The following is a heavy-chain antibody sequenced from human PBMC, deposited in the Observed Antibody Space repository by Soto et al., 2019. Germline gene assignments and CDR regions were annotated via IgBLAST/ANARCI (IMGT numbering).Heavy chain of an antibody. D-gene: IGHD4-4*01. CDR3: AKVRVKDYYYYAMDV. Sequence: GGSLRLSCAASGFTFIGYAMHWVRQAPGKGLEWVAVISSDGTSRFYADSVKGRFTISRDNSKNTLYLQMNSLRAEDTAMYYCAKVRVKDYYYYAMDVWGQGTTVTVSS. CDR1: GFTFIGYA. J-gene: IGHJ6*02. CDR2: ISSDGTSR. V-gene: IGHV3-30*04.